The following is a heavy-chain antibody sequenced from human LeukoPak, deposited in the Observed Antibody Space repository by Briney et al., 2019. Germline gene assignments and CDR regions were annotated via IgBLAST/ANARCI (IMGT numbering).Heavy chain of an antibody. CDR1: GFTFTNAW. CDR3: TTTYHYDSSGYSSYY. J-gene: IGHJ4*02. Sequence: GGSLRLSCAASGFTFTNAWMTWVRQAPGKGLEWVGRIKTKTDGETTDYAAPVKGRFTISRDDSRNTLHLQMNSLKTEDTALYYCTTTYHYDSSGYSSYYWGQGTLVTVSS. V-gene: IGHV3-15*01. D-gene: IGHD3-22*01. CDR2: IKTKTDGETT.